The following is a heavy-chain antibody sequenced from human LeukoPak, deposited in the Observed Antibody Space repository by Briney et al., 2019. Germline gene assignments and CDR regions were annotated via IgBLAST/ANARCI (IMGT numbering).Heavy chain of an antibody. CDR2: IYYSGST. CDR3: ARHVWLQPFDY. Sequence: PSQTLSLTCSVSGGSMNSYYWSWIRQSPGKGLEWIGYIYYSGSTNYNPSLKSRVTISVDTSKNQFSLKLSSVTAADTAVYYCARHVWLQPFDYWGQGTLVTVSS. V-gene: IGHV4-59*08. D-gene: IGHD3-9*01. J-gene: IGHJ4*02. CDR1: GGSMNSYY.